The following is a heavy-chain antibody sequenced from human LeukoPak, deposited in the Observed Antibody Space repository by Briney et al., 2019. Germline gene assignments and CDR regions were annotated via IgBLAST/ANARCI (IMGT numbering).Heavy chain of an antibody. V-gene: IGHV4-59*12. Sequence: SETLSLTCAVSGGSISSYYWSWIRQPPGKGLEWIGYIYYSGSTNYNPSLKSRVTISVDKSKNQFSLKLSSVTAADTAVYYCARDQAPYYYGSGGYDYWGQGTLVTVSS. J-gene: IGHJ4*02. CDR1: GGSISSYY. D-gene: IGHD3-10*01. CDR2: IYYSGST. CDR3: ARDQAPYYYGSGGYDY.